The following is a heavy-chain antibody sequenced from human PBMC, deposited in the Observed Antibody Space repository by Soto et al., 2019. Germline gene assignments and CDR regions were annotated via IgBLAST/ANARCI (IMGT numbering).Heavy chain of an antibody. Sequence: GGSLRLSCAASGFTFSSYGMHWVRQAPGKGLEWVAVISYDGSNKYYADSVKGRFTISRDNSKNTLYLQMNSLRAEDTAVYYCAKDYIPEVPHRAYYDIWPAYWGQGTLVTVSS. CDR1: GFTFSSYG. J-gene: IGHJ4*02. CDR3: AKDYIPEVPHRAYYDIWPAY. CDR2: ISYDGSNK. V-gene: IGHV3-30*18. D-gene: IGHD3-9*01.